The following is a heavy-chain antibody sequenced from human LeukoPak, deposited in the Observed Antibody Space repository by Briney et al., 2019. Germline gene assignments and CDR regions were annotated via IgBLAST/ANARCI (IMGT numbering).Heavy chain of an antibody. CDR2: ISGSDDST. J-gene: IGHJ3*01. CDR3: SKQVDFDPADALDV. V-gene: IGHV3-23*01. D-gene: IGHD3-9*01. CDR1: GFAFGNYA. Sequence: QTGGSLRLSCAASGFAFGNYAMGWARQAPGKGLEWVSAISGSDDSTYYADSVKGRFTTSRDKSKNTLYLQMNSLRAEDTAVYYCSKQVDFDPADALDVWGQGTMVTVSS.